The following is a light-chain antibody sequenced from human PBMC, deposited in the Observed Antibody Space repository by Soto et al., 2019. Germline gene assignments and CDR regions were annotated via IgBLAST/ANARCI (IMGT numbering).Light chain of an antibody. J-gene: IGLJ1*01. CDR2: EVN. CDR3: ASVRSGTILG. Sequence: QSALTQPASVSGSAGQSVTISCTGPRSDIGDSNFISWYQHSPGKAPRLLIYEVNNRPSGVSRRFSGSKAGNTASLTISGLLDDDEADYFCASVRSGTILGFGSGTKVTVL. CDR1: RSDIGDSNF. V-gene: IGLV2-14*01.